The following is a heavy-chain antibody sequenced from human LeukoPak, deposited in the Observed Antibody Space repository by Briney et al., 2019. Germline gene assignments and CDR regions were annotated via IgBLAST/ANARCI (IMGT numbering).Heavy chain of an antibody. CDR1: GFTFHKND. CDR2: VTATGEAT. Sequence: PGGSLRPSCIASGFTFHKNDMTWIRQGPGLGLEWVSLVTATGEATFYADPVKGRFTISRDNSKNTLYLQMNSLRAEDTAVYYCAKEPNSGSYYSSSFGYWGQGTLVTVSS. CDR3: AKEPNSGSYYSSSFGY. D-gene: IGHD1-26*01. V-gene: IGHV3-23*01. J-gene: IGHJ4*02.